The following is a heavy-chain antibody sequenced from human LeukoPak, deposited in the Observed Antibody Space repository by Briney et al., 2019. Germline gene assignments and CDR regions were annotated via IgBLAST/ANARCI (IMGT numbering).Heavy chain of an antibody. CDR3: ARAQGATRPKKNFDY. V-gene: IGHV3-23*01. CDR1: GFTFSSYA. J-gene: IGHJ4*02. D-gene: IGHD2-15*01. Sequence: GGSLRLSCAASGFTFSSYAMSWVRQAPGKGLEWVSAISGSGGSTYYADSVKGRFTISRDNSKNTLYLQMNSLRAEDTAVYYCARAQGATRPKKNFDYWGQGTLVTVSS. CDR2: ISGSGGST.